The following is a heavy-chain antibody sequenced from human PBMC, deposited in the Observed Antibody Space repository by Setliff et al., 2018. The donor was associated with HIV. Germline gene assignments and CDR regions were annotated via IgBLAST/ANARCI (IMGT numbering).Heavy chain of an antibody. Sequence: SETLSLTCTVSGDFSNIQWWTWMRQSPGLGLQWIGSIHHSGSTYYDPSLKNRVTLSVDTSNNQVSLTLTSVTAADTAVYYCAKQPGGHSFFDHWGQGILVTVAS. CDR1: GDFSNIQW. CDR2: IHHSGST. V-gene: IGHV4-59*11. D-gene: IGHD1-1*01. CDR3: AKQPGGHSFFDH. J-gene: IGHJ4*02.